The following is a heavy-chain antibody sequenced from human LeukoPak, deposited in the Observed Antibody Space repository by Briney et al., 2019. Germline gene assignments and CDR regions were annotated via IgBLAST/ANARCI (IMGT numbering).Heavy chain of an antibody. D-gene: IGHD6-19*01. J-gene: IGHJ4*02. CDR3: ARHGSGWNTEFDY. CDR2: INPSGGNT. V-gene: IGHV1-46*01. Sequence: ASVKVSCKASGYTFTSYYMHWVRQAPGQGLEWMVIINPSGGNTSYAQKFQGRVTMTRDTSTSTVYRELSSLRSEDTAVYYCARHGSGWNTEFDYWGQGTLVSVS. CDR1: GYTFTSYY.